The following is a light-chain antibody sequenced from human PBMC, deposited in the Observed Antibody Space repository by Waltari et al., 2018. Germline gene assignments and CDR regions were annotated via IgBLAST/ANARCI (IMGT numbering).Light chain of an antibody. CDR3: AAWDDRLSGWV. CDR2: HNT. Sequence: QSVLTQPPSASGTPGQKVTISCSGSSSNFGRNPVSWYQHFPGSAPKYLIYHNTPRPGGGPGRTSGSESGTSASLVIGGLQSEDEAEYYCAAWDDRLSGWVFGGGTKLTVL. V-gene: IGLV1-44*01. J-gene: IGLJ3*02. CDR1: SSNFGRNP.